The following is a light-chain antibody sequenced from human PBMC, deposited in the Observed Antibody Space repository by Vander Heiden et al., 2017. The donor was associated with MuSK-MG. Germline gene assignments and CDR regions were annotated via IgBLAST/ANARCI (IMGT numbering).Light chain of an antibody. Sequence: SYVLTQPPSVSVAPGKTAGISCGGDNIGAKSVHWYQQSPGQAPVLVIFYGSDRPSGIPERFSGSNSGNTATLTISRVEAGDEADYYCQVWDSSTDHVVFGGGTKLTVL. CDR1: NIGAKS. J-gene: IGLJ2*01. CDR3: QVWDSSTDHVV. V-gene: IGLV3-21*04. CDR2: YGS.